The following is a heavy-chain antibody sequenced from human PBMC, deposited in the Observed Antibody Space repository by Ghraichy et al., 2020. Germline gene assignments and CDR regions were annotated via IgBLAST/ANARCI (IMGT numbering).Heavy chain of an antibody. CDR2: IYYSGTT. Sequence: TLSLTCAVSGGSAGSGEYYWTWIRQPPGQGLDWIGYIYYSGTTYYNPSIKTLLTISVDNSKNQFSLKLTSVTDADTAVYYCARASNYRFYFDYWGQGTLVTVSS. J-gene: IGHJ4*02. D-gene: IGHD1-7*01. CDR1: GGSAGSGEYY. CDR3: ARASNYRFYFDY. V-gene: IGHV4-30-4*01.